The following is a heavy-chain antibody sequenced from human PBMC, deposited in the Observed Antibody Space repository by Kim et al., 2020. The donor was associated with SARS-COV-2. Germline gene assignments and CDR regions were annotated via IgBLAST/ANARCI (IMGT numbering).Heavy chain of an antibody. V-gene: IGHV1-8*01. CDR2: MNPNSGNT. Sequence: ASVKVSCKASGYTFTSYDINWVRQATGQGLEWMGWMNPNSGNTGYAQKFQGRVTMTRNTSISTAYMELSSLRSEDTAVYYCARDTHYYGSAGRPYYYYGMDVWGQGTTVTVSS. J-gene: IGHJ6*02. CDR1: GYTFTSYD. CDR3: ARDTHYYGSAGRPYYYYGMDV. D-gene: IGHD3-10*01.